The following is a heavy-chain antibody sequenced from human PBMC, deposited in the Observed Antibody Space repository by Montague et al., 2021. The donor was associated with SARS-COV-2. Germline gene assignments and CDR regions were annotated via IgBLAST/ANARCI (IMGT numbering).Heavy chain of an antibody. J-gene: IGHJ4*02. Sequence: SETLSLTCTVSGGCSISCSYWWSRVRQPPGKGLEWIGEIYHDGSTNHNPSLKSPLTISADKSKNHFSLKLSSVTAADTAVYYCARFTSTGSGSYYIFDYWGQGTLVTVSS. CDR3: ARFTSTGSGSYYIFDY. V-gene: IGHV4-4*02. CDR2: IYHDGST. CDR1: GGCSISCSYW. D-gene: IGHD1-26*01.